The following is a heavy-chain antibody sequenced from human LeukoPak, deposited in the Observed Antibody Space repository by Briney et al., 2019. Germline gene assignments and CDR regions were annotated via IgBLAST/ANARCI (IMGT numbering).Heavy chain of an antibody. CDR1: GGSISSSSYY. CDR3: ASFRVFVVGASGY. D-gene: IGHD1-26*01. Sequence: SETLSLTCTVSGGSISSSSYYWGWIRQPPGKGLEWIGSIYYSGSTYYNPSLKSRVTISVDTSKNQFSLKLSSVTAADTAVYYCASFRVFVVGASGYWGQGTLVTVSS. V-gene: IGHV4-39*07. CDR2: IYYSGST. J-gene: IGHJ4*02.